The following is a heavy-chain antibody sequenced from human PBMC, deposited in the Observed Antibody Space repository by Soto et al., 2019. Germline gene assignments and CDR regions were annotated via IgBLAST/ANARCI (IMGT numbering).Heavy chain of an antibody. Sequence: PAETLSLTCAVYGGTFSDHFWTWIRQAPGEDLEWIGEVNHSGTTKYKPALKSRATVSADTSKNKFSLKQRYVTAADAAVYYCARGTALTGVLQRDAPDTYYLAYWGQETLSPVSS. V-gene: IGHV4-34*01. CDR3: ARGTALTGVLQRDAPDTYYLAY. CDR2: VNHSGTT. J-gene: IGHJ4*01. D-gene: IGHD2-21*02. CDR1: GGTFSDHF.